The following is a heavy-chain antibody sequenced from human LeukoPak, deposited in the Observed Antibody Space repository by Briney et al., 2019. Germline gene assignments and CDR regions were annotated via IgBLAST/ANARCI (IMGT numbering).Heavy chain of an antibody. J-gene: IGHJ6*02. CDR3: ASVYKHGMDV. CDR1: GGTFISYA. D-gene: IGHD5-24*01. CDR2: IIPIFGTA. V-gene: IGHV1-69*05. Sequence: SVKVSCKASGGTFISYAISWVRQAPGQGLEWTGGIIPIFGTANYAQKFQGRATLTRATSTGTVYMELSSLRSEDTAVYYCASVYKHGMDVWGQGTTVIVSS.